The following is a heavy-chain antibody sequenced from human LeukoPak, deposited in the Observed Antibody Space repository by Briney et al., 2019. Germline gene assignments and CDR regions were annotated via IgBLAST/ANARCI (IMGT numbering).Heavy chain of an antibody. J-gene: IGHJ3*02. D-gene: IGHD6-13*01. CDR2: IYTSGST. CDR1: GGSISSYY. Sequence: SETLSLTCTVSGGSISSYYWSWIRQPAGKGLEWIGRIYTSGSTNYNPSLKSRVTTSVDTSKNQFSLKLSSVTAADTAVYYCARDLGRIAAIRAFDIWGQGTMVTVSS. V-gene: IGHV4-4*07. CDR3: ARDLGRIAAIRAFDI.